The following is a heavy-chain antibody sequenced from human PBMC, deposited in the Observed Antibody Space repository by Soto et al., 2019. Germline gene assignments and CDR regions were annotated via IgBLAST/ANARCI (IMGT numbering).Heavy chain of an antibody. CDR1: GFTFSSYA. V-gene: IGHV3-23*01. Sequence: GGSLRLSCAASGFTFSSYAMSWVRQAPGKGLEWVSAISGSGGSTYYADSVKGRFTISRDNSKNTLYLQMNSLRAEDTAVYYCAKFSSVVVVAALLIDYWGQGTLVTVSS. CDR3: AKFSSVVVVAALLIDY. J-gene: IGHJ4*02. D-gene: IGHD2-15*01. CDR2: ISGSGGST.